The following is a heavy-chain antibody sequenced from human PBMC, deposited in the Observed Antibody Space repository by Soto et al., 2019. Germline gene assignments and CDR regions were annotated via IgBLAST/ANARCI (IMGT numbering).Heavy chain of an antibody. CDR3: ARRLPIVREVIILAEVPRWFDI. V-gene: IGHV4-34*01. D-gene: IGHD3-10*01. CDR2: VTHSGST. J-gene: IGHJ5*02. Sequence: SETLSLTCAVYGGSFSGYYWGWIRQPPGKGLEWIGEVTHSGSTNYNPSFKSRVITSVDTSKKQFSLNLSFVTAADTAVYYCARRLPIVREVIILAEVPRWFDIWGQGTLVTVSP. CDR1: GGSFSGYY.